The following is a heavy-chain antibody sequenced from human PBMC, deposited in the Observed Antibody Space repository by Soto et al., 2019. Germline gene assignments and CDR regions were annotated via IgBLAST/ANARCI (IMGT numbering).Heavy chain of an antibody. V-gene: IGHV4-4*02. CDR3: ARVYSGSYSDS. CDR2: IFHSGST. CDR1: GGSISSNNW. J-gene: IGHJ4*02. D-gene: IGHD1-26*01. Sequence: QVQLQESGPGLVKPSGTLSLTCAVSGGSISSNNWWSWVRQPPGKGLEWIGEIFHSGSTHYSPSLKSPATISVDKSKKYFSRNLTSVTAADTAVYYCARVYSGSYSDSWGQGTLVTVSS.